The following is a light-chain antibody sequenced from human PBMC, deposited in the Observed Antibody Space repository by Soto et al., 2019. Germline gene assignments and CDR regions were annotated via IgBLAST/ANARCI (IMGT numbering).Light chain of an antibody. V-gene: IGKV3-20*01. CDR3: QQYDNSRT. J-gene: IGKJ1*01. CDR1: QSVSSGY. Sequence: EIVLTQSPGTLSLSPGERATLSCRANQSVSSGYLAWYQQKPGQAPRLLIYGASSRATGIPDRFSGSGSGTDFTLTISRLEPEDFAVYYCQQYDNSRTFGQGTKVEIK. CDR2: GAS.